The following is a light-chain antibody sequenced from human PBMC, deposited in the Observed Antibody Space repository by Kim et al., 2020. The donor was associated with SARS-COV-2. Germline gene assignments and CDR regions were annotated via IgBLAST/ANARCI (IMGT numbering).Light chain of an antibody. CDR2: VDDDGSH. CDR1: SAHSDYA. J-gene: IGLJ3*02. V-gene: IGLV4-69*01. CDR3: LTWGPGIRV. Sequence: QPVLTQSPSASASLGASVTLTCTLSSAHSDYAIAWHQKQSEKAPRFLITVDDDGSHTRGDGVADRFSGSSSGAERYLTISGLRPDDEADYYCLTWGPGIRVFGGGTQLTVL.